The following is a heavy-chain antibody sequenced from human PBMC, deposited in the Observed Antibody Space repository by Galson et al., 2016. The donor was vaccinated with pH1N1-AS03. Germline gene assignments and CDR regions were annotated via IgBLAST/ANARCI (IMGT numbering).Heavy chain of an antibody. CDR2: IYWHDDP. V-gene: IGHV2-5*01. D-gene: IGHD5-12*01. Sequence: PALVKPTQTLTLTCAFSGFSLKNSGVGVDWIRQPPGKALEWLGHIYWHDDPRYNPPLKIRLTITKDVSKNQVVLTLTEINSTDTATYYCAHSVGYTYLYYFDSWGQGTLVTVSS. CDR3: AHSVGYTYLYYFDS. CDR1: GFSLKNSGVG. J-gene: IGHJ4*02.